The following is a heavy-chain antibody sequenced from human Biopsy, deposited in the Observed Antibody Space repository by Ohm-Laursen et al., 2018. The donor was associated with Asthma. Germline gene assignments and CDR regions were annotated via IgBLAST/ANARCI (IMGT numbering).Heavy chain of an antibody. CDR1: GFAVSRDY. CDR3: VRDGTDDAFDI. D-gene: IGHD1-1*01. Sequence: SLRLSCSASGFAVSRDYMFWVRQAPGKGLEWVSSITGSGGFTYYADSVKGRFTISRDKSENTLYLQMNSLREEDTAVYYCVRDGTDDAFDIWGQGTVVSVSS. J-gene: IGHJ3*02. V-gene: IGHV3-66*01. CDR2: ITGSGGFT.